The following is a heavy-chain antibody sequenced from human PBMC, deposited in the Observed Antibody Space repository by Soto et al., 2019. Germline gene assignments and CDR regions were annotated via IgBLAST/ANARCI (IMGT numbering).Heavy chain of an antibody. D-gene: IGHD1-20*01. CDR1: GGSISSSHY. J-gene: IGHJ4*02. CDR3: ARHYNTGAFFDY. CDR2: VFYSGSP. V-gene: IGHV4-39*01. Sequence: QLQLQESGPGLVKSSETLSLTCTVSGGSISSSHYWGWIRQPPGKGLEWIGSVFYSGSPYYSPSFKSRTTISVDTSKNQFSLRVRSVTATDTAVYVCARHYNTGAFFDYWGQGNLVTVSS.